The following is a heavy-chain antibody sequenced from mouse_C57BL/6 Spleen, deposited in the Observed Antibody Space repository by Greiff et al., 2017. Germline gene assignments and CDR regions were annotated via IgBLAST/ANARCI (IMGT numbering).Heavy chain of an antibody. CDR2: ISDGGSYT. D-gene: IGHD2-1*01. Sequence: EVKVVESGGGLVKPGGSLKLSCAASGFTFSSYAMSWVRQTPEKRLEWVATISDGGSYTYYPDNVKGRFTISRDNAKNNLYLQMSHLKSEDTAMYYCARDKTLYGNHWYFDVWGTGTTVTVSS. CDR3: ARDKTLYGNHWYFDV. CDR1: GFTFSSYA. J-gene: IGHJ1*03. V-gene: IGHV5-4*01.